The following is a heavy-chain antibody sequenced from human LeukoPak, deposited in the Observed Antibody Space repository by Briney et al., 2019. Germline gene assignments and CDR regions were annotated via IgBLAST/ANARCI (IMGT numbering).Heavy chain of an antibody. CDR2: IKTDGSQI. CDR1: GFTFSSYW. J-gene: IGHJ5*02. CDR3: ARGATDTTRWLGP. V-gene: IGHV3-7*01. D-gene: IGHD1-26*01. Sequence: GGSLRLSCVASGFTFSSYWMTWVRQAPGKGLEWVANIKTDGSQIYYVDSVKGRFTISRDNAKNSLYLQMNDLRAEDTAAYYCARGATDTTRWLGPWGQGTLVTVSS.